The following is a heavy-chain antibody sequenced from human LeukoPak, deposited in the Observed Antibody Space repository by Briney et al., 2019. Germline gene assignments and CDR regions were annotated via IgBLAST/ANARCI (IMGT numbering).Heavy chain of an antibody. V-gene: IGHV1-46*01. J-gene: IGHJ4*02. CDR1: GYTFTSYY. CDR3: ARVLNGYNIRDYFDY. Sequence: ASVKVSCKASGYTFTSYYIHWVRQAPGQGLEWMGLINPSGGSTDYAQKFQGRVTMTRDTSTSTVYMELSSLRSDDTAVYYCARVLNGYNIRDYFDYWGQGTLVTVSS. CDR2: INPSGGST. D-gene: IGHD5-24*01.